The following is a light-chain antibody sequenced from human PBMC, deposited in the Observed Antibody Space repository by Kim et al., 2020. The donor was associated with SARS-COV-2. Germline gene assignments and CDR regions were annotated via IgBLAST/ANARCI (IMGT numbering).Light chain of an antibody. CDR3: QRYYSWPRYT. Sequence: PGESVPVACRTCKSVSSNIDWYRQSPGQAPRHIIYGASTRATGIPDRFRCSGYGTEFTLTISSLQSEDVAVYFCQRYYSWPRYTFGQGTKLEF. J-gene: IGKJ2*01. CDR2: GAS. CDR1: KSVSSN. V-gene: IGKV3D-15*01.